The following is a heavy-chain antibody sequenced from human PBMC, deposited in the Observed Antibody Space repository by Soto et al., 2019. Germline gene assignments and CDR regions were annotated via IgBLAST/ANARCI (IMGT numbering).Heavy chain of an antibody. J-gene: IGHJ6*02. D-gene: IGHD6-19*01. Sequence: GRSLRLSCAASGLPFNIYYMYWVRQGTGKGLEWVSTISTAGDTYYPGSVKGRFTISRENAKRSLYLQMNSLRAGDTAVYYCARVAPVAGAGMDVWGQGPTVTVSS. CDR3: ARVAPVAGAGMDV. CDR2: ISTAGDT. CDR1: GLPFNIYY. V-gene: IGHV3-13*04.